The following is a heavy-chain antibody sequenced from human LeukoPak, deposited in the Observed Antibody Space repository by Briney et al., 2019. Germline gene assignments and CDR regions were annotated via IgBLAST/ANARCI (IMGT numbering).Heavy chain of an antibody. CDR3: ARVLSGSQDL. V-gene: IGHV1-69*13. CDR1: RGTLSSYV. Sequence: SVKVSCKASRGTLSSYVICWVRQAPGQGLEWMGGIIPIFGTANYAQKFQGRVTITADESTSTAYMELSSLRPEDSAVYYCARVLSGSQDLLGQGTLVTVS. CDR2: IIPIFGTA. J-gene: IGHJ5*02. D-gene: IGHD1-26*01.